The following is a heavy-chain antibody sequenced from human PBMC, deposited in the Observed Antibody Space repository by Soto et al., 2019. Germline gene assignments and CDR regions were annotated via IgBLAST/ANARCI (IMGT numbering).Heavy chain of an antibody. J-gene: IGHJ5*01. CDR3: ARGLNYYDSSSPSSWFDS. V-gene: IGHV3-23*01. Sequence: GSGTTTYYADSVKGRFTISRDNSKNTVFLQMNRLRAEDTAVYYCARGLNYYDSSSPSSWFDSWGQGTLVTVSS. D-gene: IGHD3-22*01. CDR2: GSGTTT.